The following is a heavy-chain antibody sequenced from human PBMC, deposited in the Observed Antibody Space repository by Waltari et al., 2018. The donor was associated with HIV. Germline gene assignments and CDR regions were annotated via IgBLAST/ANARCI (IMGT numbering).Heavy chain of an antibody. J-gene: IGHJ4*02. CDR3: ARATWAKTKAGWDRYFDK. V-gene: IGHV4-61*02. CDR2: MYVSGNT. Sequence: QVQLQASCPRLVKPSETLSRSCAVSREPISSRSSCLSLIRQPAGEGLEWVGRMYVSGNTNYSPSLKSRVTMSVDTSTNKFSLKMTSVTASDTAIYYCARATWAKTKAGWDRYFDKWGPGILVTVSS. D-gene: IGHD3-9*01. CDR1: REPISSRSSC.